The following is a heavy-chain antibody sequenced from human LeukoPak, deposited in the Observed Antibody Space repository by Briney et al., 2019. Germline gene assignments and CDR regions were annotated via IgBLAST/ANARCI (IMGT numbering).Heavy chain of an antibody. CDR3: ARCGHYDAYRV. Sequence: GESLKISCKGSGHTFSISWIGWVRQKPGEGLGLMGIIYVGDSDNRYNPFFQGQVTISADRSTSTAYLQWSSLKSSDTAIYYCARCGHYDAYRVWGQGTLVSVSS. CDR1: GHTFSISW. D-gene: IGHD2-21*02. V-gene: IGHV5-51*01. CDR2: IYVGDSDN. J-gene: IGHJ3*01.